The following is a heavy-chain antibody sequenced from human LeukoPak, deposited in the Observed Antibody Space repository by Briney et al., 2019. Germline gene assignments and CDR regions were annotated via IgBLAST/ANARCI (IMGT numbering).Heavy chain of an antibody. CDR3: ARRQVVPAAISHWYFDL. V-gene: IGHV5-51*01. CDR2: IYPGDSDT. J-gene: IGHJ2*01. CDR1: GYSFTSYW. Sequence: GESLKISCKGSGYSFTSYWIGWVRQMPGKGLEWMGIIYPGDSDTRYSPSFQGQVTISADKSISTAYLQWSSLKASDTAMYYCARRQVVPAAISHWYFDLWGRGTLVTVSS. D-gene: IGHD2-2*01.